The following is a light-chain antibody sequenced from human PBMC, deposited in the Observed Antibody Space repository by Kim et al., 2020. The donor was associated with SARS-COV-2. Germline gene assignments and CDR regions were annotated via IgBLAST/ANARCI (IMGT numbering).Light chain of an antibody. V-gene: IGKV3-11*01. CDR2: DAA. J-gene: IGKJ5*01. CDR1: QSVSNY. CDR3: QQRSDWPT. Sequence: WPPGEGAPLSCRASQSVSNYLAWYQQRPGQPPRLLIYDAANRATGIPARFSGSGSGTDFTLTISSLEPEDFAVYYCQQRSDWPTFGQGTRLEIK.